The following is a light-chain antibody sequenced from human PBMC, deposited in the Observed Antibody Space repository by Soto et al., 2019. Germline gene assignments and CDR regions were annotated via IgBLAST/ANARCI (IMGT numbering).Light chain of an antibody. J-gene: IGLJ2*01. CDR1: SSNIGSNT. CDR2: SNS. V-gene: IGLV1-44*01. Sequence: QSVLTQPPSASGSPGQRVTISCSRSSSNIGSNTVHWYQQLPGTAPKLLIYSNSERPSGVPDRFSGSKSATSASLAISGLQSEDEAEYYCAAWDDSLSGPVFGGGTQLTVL. CDR3: AAWDDSLSGPV.